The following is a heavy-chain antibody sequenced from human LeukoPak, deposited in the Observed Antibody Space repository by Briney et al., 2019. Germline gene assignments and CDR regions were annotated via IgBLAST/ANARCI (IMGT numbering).Heavy chain of an antibody. Sequence: GGSLRLSCAASGFTFSSYAMSWVRQAPGKGLEWVSAISGSGGSTYYADSVKGRFTIFRDNSKNTLYLQMNSLRAEDTAVYYCAKAMGGVAIAAAGYADYWGQGTLVTVSS. V-gene: IGHV3-23*01. D-gene: IGHD6-13*01. J-gene: IGHJ4*02. CDR3: AKAMGGVAIAAAGYADY. CDR1: GFTFSSYA. CDR2: ISGSGGST.